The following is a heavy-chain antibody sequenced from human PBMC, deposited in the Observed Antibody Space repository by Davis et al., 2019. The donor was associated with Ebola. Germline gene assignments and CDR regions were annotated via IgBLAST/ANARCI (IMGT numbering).Heavy chain of an antibody. CDR3: AKDGDRRPFDY. CDR1: GFTFSSYA. Sequence: PGGSLRLSCAASGFTFSSYAMHWVRQAPGKGLEWVAVISYDGSNKYYADSVKGRFTISRDNSKNTLYLQMNSLRAEDTAVYYCAKDGDRRPFDYWGQGTLVTVSS. J-gene: IGHJ4*02. CDR2: ISYDGSNK. V-gene: IGHV3-30*14. D-gene: IGHD2-21*01.